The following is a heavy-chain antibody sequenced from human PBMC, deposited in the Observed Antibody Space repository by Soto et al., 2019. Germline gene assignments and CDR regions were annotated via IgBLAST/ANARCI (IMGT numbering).Heavy chain of an antibody. CDR1: GDTFNFYS. D-gene: IGHD3-10*01. Sequence: QVQLVQSGAEVKRPGSSVKVSCKASGDTFNFYSINWVRQAPGLGLEWLGRVNPILSLSNYAQRFQGRVTMTADKSPSTAYMMLNSLKSEDTAIYYCATSYGSGYRAFDYWGQGALVTVSS. CDR2: VNPILSLS. V-gene: IGHV1-69*02. J-gene: IGHJ4*02. CDR3: ATSYGSGYRAFDY.